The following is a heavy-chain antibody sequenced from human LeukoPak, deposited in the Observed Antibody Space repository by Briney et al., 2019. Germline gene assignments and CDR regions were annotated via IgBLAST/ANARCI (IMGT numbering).Heavy chain of an antibody. Sequence: SETLSLTCTVSGGSISSYYWSWVRQPPGKGLEWIGYIYYSGSTNYNPSLKSRVPISVDTSKNQFSLKLSSVTAADTAVYYCARSMDSYGFVDYWGQGTLVTVSS. J-gene: IGHJ4*02. CDR1: GGSISSYY. CDR3: ARSMDSYGFVDY. CDR2: IYYSGST. D-gene: IGHD5-18*01. V-gene: IGHV4-59*08.